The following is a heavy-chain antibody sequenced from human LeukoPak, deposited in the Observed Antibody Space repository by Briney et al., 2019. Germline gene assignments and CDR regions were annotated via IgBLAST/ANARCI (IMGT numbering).Heavy chain of an antibody. CDR2: INHSGST. J-gene: IGHJ6*03. CDR1: GGSFSGYY. V-gene: IGHV4-34*01. Sequence: PSETLSLTCAVYGGSFSGYYWSWIRQPPGKGLEWIGEINHSGSTNYNPSPKSRVTISVDTSKNQFSLKLSSVTAADTAVYYCATNRVYYYYMDVWGKGTTVTISS. CDR3: ATNRVYYYYMDV.